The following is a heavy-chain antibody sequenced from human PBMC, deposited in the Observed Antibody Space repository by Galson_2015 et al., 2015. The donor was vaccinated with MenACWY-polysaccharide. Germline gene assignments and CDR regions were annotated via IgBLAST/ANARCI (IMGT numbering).Heavy chain of an antibody. Sequence: CAISGDSVSSNTAAWNWIRQSPSRGLEWLGRTYYRSNWSSDYALSVRGRITINADTSKNQFSLQLNSVTPEDTAVYYCVRGEDAASLLFDPWGQGTLVIVSS. CDR1: GDSVSSNTAA. CDR2: TYYRSNWSS. J-gene: IGHJ5*02. CDR3: VRGEDAASLLFDP. D-gene: IGHD2-15*01. V-gene: IGHV6-1*01.